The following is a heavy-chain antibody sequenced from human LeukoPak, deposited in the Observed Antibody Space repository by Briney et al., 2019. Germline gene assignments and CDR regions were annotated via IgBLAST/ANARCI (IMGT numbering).Heavy chain of an antibody. D-gene: IGHD6-19*01. J-gene: IGHJ4*02. CDR2: ISYDGSNK. CDR1: GFTFSSYG. V-gene: IGHV3-30*03. CDR3: ARSPSPYSSGWYFDY. Sequence: PGGSLRLSCAASGFTFSSYGMHWVRQAPGKGLEWVAVISYDGSNKYYADSVKGRFTISRDNSKNTLYLQMNSLRAEDTAVYYCARSPSPYSSGWYFDYWGQGTLVTVSS.